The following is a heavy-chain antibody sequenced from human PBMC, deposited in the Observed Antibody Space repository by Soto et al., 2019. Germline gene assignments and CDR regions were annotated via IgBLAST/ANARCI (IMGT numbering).Heavy chain of an antibody. Sequence: QVQLQESGPGLVKPSGTLSLTCAVSGGSISSNNWWSWVRQPPGKGLEWIGEIFHSGSTHYSSSLKSRVTISVDKSKNQFSLKLTSVTAADTAVYYCARVYSGSYSDYWGQGTLVTVSS. CDR2: IFHSGST. CDR1: GGSISSNNW. J-gene: IGHJ4*02. D-gene: IGHD1-26*01. CDR3: ARVYSGSYSDY. V-gene: IGHV4-4*02.